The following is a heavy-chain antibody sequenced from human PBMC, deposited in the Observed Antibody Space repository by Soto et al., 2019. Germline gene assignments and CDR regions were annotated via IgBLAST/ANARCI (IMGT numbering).Heavy chain of an antibody. D-gene: IGHD1-26*01. CDR2: VYYRGST. J-gene: IGHJ3*02. CDR1: GGSISSSTDY. Sequence: QLQLQESGPGLVKPSETLSLTCTVSGGSISSSTDYWDWIRQPPGKGLEWIGSVYYRGSTYYNPSLKSRVTISVDTSKQQFSLRLRSVTAPDTAVYYCARTQTGPTRGSFDMWGQGKLVTVSS. CDR3: ARTQTGPTRGSFDM. V-gene: IGHV4-39*01.